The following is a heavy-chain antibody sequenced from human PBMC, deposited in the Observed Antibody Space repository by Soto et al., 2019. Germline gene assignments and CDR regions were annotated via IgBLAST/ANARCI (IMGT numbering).Heavy chain of an antibody. J-gene: IGHJ3*02. D-gene: IGHD5-12*01. V-gene: IGHV3-9*01. CDR2: ISWNSGSI. Sequence: QSGGSLRLSCAASGFTFDDYAMHWVRQAPGKGLEWVSGISWNSGSIGYADSVKGRFTISRDNAKNSLYLQMNSLRAEDTALYYCAKDRDSGYDLYAFDIWGQGTMVTVSS. CDR3: AKDRDSGYDLYAFDI. CDR1: GFTFDDYA.